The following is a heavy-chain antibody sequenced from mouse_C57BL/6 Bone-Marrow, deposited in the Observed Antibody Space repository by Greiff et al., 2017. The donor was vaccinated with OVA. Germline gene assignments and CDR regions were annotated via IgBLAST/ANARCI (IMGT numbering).Heavy chain of an antibody. J-gene: IGHJ3*01. CDR1: GFTFSSYG. V-gene: IGHV5-6*02. CDR3: ARRGIYYDYDAY. D-gene: IGHD2-4*01. CDR2: ISSGGSYT. Sequence: EVMLVESGGDLVKPGGSLKLSCAASGFTFSSYGMSWVRQTPDTRLEWVATISSGGSYTYYPDSVKGRFTISRDNAKNTLYLQMSSLKSEDTAMYYCARRGIYYDYDAYWGQGTLVTVSA.